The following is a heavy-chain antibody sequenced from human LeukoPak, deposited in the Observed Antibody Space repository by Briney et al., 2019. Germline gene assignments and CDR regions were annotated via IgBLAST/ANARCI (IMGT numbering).Heavy chain of an antibody. CDR1: GYSFTNYW. J-gene: IGHJ5*02. Sequence: GESLQISCKGSGYSFTNYWIAWVRQMPGIGLEWMGSIHPGNSGTTYSPSFQGQVTLSADKSISTAYLQWSSLKASDTALYYCARHPTGFPNWFDPWGQGTLVTVSS. V-gene: IGHV5-51*01. D-gene: IGHD1-14*01. CDR2: IHPGNSGT. CDR3: ARHPTGFPNWFDP.